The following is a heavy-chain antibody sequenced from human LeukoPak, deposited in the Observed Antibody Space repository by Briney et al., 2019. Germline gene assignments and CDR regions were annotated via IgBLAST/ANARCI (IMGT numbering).Heavy chain of an antibody. CDR1: GFTFTNFW. Sequence: GGSLRLTCAASGFTFTNFWMSWVRQAPGKGLEWVANINGDGSDRYYMDSLKGRFTISRDNAKNSLYLQMNSLRVEDTAIYYCAIAYGLDVWGQGTTVTVSS. CDR3: AIAYGLDV. CDR2: INGDGSDR. V-gene: IGHV3-7*03. J-gene: IGHJ6*02.